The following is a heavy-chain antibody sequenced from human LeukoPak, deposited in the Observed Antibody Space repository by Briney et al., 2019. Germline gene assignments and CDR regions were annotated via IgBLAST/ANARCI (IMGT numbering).Heavy chain of an antibody. V-gene: IGHV3-7*01. D-gene: IGHD1-7*01. CDR1: GFTFNTFY. CDR2: IDPDGSGK. J-gene: IGHJ4*02. CDR3: ARGVSGTPGLADY. Sequence: PGGSLRLSCAVSGFTFNTFYMTWVRQPPGKGLEWVANIDPDGSGKNYVDSVKGRFTISRDNAKNSLFLHMNSLRTEDTAIYYCARGVSGTPGLADYWGQGTLVTVSS.